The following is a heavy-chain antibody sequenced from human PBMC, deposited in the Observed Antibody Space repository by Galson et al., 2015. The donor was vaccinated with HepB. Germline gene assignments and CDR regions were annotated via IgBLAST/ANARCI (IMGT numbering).Heavy chain of an antibody. D-gene: IGHD6-13*01. CDR1: GFTFSDYY. V-gene: IGHV3-30-3*01. CDR3: ARDEAAAATGAHLDY. Sequence: SLRLSCAASGFTFSDYYMSWIRQAPGKGLEWVAVISYDGSNKYYADSVKGRFTISRDNSKNTLYLQMNSLRAEDTAVYYCARDEAAAATGAHLDYWGQGTLVTVSS. J-gene: IGHJ4*02. CDR2: ISYDGSNK.